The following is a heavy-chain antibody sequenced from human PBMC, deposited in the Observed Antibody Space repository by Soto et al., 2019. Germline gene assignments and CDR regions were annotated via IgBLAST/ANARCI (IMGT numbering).Heavy chain of an antibody. Sequence: QVQLVQSGAEVRKPGSSVKVSCKASGGTFSRHAISWVRQAPGQGLEWMGGIIPIFGTANHAQKFQGRVTITADKSTSTAYMELSSLRSEDTAVYYCAREVDDSSGYYYSDYWGQGTLVTVSS. CDR2: IIPIFGTA. V-gene: IGHV1-69*06. CDR1: GGTFSRHA. J-gene: IGHJ4*02. CDR3: AREVDDSSGYYYSDY. D-gene: IGHD3-22*01.